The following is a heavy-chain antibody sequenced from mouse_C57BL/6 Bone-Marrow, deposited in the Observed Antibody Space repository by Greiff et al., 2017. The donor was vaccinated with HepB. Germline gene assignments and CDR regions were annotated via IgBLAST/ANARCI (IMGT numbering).Heavy chain of an antibody. J-gene: IGHJ3*01. CDR2: IYPRSGNT. CDR1: GYTFTSYG. CDR3: ARRYYGARFAY. Sequence: QVQLQQSGAELARPGASVKLSCKASGYTFTSYGISWVKQRTGQGLEWIGEIYPRSGNTYYNEKFKGKATLTADKSSSTAYMELRSLTSEDSAVYFCARRYYGARFAYWGQGTLVTVSA. D-gene: IGHD1-1*01. V-gene: IGHV1-81*01.